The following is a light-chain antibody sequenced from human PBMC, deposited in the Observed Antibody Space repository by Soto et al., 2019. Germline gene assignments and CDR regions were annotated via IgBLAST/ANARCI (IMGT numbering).Light chain of an antibody. CDR1: DPITKY. CDR2: AAS. CDR3: QQSHRLPRV. Sequence: DLQMTQSPSSLSAFVGDTVTITCRASDPITKYLTWYQQRPGKAPKLLIFAASNLQSGVPLRFSGSGFGTNFTLTVSNLQPEDFATYYCQQSHRLPRVFGGGTKVEIK. V-gene: IGKV1-39*01. J-gene: IGKJ4*01.